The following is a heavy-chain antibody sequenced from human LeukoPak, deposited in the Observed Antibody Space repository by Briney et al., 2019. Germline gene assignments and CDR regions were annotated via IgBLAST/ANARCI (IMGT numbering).Heavy chain of an antibody. D-gene: IGHD3-10*01. Sequence: PGGSLRLSCAASGFTFSNYGMNWVRQAPGKGLEWVSFTDTSGRYVYYGDSVKGRFTISRDNAKNLLFLQMNGLRAEATALYYCARGRSITLLRGVAMSDGFDIWGQGAMVAVSS. CDR1: GFTFSNYG. CDR2: TDTSGRYV. V-gene: IGHV3-21*06. CDR3: ARGRSITLLRGVAMSDGFDI. J-gene: IGHJ3*02.